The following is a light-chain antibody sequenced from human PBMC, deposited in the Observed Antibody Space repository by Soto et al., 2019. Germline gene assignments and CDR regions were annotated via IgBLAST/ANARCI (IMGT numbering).Light chain of an antibody. V-gene: IGKV3-11*01. CDR2: DAS. J-gene: IGKJ4*01. Sequence: EIVLTQSPATLSLSPGERATLSCRASQSVSSYLAWYQQKPGQAPRLLIYDASNRATGIPARFSGSGSGTDFTLTISSLEPEDFAVYYCQKRSNSFTFGGGTKVEIK. CDR1: QSVSSY. CDR3: QKRSNSFT.